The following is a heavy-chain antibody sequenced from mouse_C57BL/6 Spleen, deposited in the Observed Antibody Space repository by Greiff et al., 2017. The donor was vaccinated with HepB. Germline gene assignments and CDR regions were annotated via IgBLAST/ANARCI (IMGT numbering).Heavy chain of an antibody. D-gene: IGHD2-4*01. J-gene: IGHJ4*01. CDR3: AKNFDHDRGYAMDY. CDR2: IWRGGST. Sequence: VQLKESGPGLVQPSQSLSITCTVSGFSLTSYGVHWVRQSPGKGLEWLGVIWRGGSTDYNAAFMSRLSITKDNSKSQVFFKMNSLQADDTAIYYCAKNFDHDRGYAMDYWGQGTSVTVSS. CDR1: GFSLTSYG. V-gene: IGHV2-5*01.